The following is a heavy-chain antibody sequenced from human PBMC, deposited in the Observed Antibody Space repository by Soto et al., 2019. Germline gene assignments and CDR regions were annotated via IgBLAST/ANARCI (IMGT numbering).Heavy chain of an antibody. Sequence: GGSLRLSCAASGFTVSSNYMSWVRQAPGKGLEWVSVIYSGGSTYYADSVKGRFTISRDNSKNTLYLQMNSPRAEDTAVYYCARESGSLYYYYGMDVWGQGTTVTVSS. V-gene: IGHV3-53*01. CDR3: ARESGSLYYYYGMDV. CDR1: GFTVSSNY. J-gene: IGHJ6*02. D-gene: IGHD6-6*01. CDR2: IYSGGST.